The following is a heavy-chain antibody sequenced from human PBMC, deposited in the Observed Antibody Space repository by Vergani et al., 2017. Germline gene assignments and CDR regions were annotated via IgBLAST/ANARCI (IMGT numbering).Heavy chain of an antibody. J-gene: IGHJ4*02. V-gene: IGHV1-3*01. CDR3: AGATRGGYCSSTSCYTFDY. CDR1: GYTFTSYA. D-gene: IGHD2-2*02. Sequence: QVQLVQSGAEVKKPGASVKVSCKASGYTFTSYAMHWVRQAPGQRLEWMGWINAGNGNTKYSQKFQGRVTITRDTSASTAYMELSSLRSEDTAVYYCAGATRGGYCSSTSCYTFDYWGQGTLVTVSS. CDR2: INAGNGNT.